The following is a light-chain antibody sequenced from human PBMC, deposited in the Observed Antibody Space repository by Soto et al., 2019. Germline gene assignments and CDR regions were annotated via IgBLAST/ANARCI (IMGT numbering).Light chain of an antibody. CDR3: QQAAT. CDR2: DAS. Sequence: EVGLTQSPATLSLSPGERATLSCRASQSVYSYLAWYQQKPGQAPRLLIYDASNRATGIPARFSGSGSGTDFTLTISSLEPEDFAVYYCQQAATFGQGTRLEIK. J-gene: IGKJ5*01. CDR1: QSVYSY. V-gene: IGKV3-11*01.